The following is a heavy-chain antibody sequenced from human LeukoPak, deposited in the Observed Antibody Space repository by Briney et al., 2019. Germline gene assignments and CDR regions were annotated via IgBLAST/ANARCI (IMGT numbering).Heavy chain of an antibody. CDR2: IYYSGST. V-gene: IGHV4-59*01. Sequence: PSETLSLTCTVSGGSISSYYWSWIRQPPGKGLEWIGYIYYSGSTNYNPSLKSRVTISVDTSKNQFSLKLSSVTAADTAVYYCARESIAVAGIYYFDYWGQGTLVTVSS. CDR1: GGSISSYY. D-gene: IGHD6-19*01. CDR3: ARESIAVAGIYYFDY. J-gene: IGHJ4*02.